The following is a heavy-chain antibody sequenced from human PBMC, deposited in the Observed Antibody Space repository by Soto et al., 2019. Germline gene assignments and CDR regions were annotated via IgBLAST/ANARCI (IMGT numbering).Heavy chain of an antibody. CDR2: IYYSGST. CDR3: ARALSVAAAVDY. V-gene: IGHV4-59*01. Sequence: SETLSLTCTVSGGSISSYYWSWIRQPPGKGLEWIGYIYYSGSTNYNPSLKSRVTISVDTSKNQFSLKLSSVTAADTAVYYCARALSVAAAVDYWGQGTLVTVSS. J-gene: IGHJ4*02. CDR1: GGSISSYY. D-gene: IGHD6-13*01.